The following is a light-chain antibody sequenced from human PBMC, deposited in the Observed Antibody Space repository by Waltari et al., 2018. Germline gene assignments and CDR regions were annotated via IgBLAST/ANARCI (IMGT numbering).Light chain of an antibody. CDR3: QQYYSTPYT. Sequence: DIQMTQSPSFLSASVGDRGTITCRASQGISNSLAWYQQKPGKAPKLLLYAASRLESGVPSRFSGSGSGTDYTLTISSLQPEDFATYYCQQYYSTPYTFGQGTKLEIK. J-gene: IGKJ2*01. CDR1: QGISNS. V-gene: IGKV1-NL1*01. CDR2: AAS.